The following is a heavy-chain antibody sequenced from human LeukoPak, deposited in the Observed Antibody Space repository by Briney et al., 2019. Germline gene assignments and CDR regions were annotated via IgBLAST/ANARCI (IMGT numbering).Heavy chain of an antibody. CDR2: IYYSGSS. CDR3: ARVEVTADFDY. D-gene: IGHD1-1*01. CDR1: GGSISSSGYY. J-gene: IGHJ4*02. V-gene: IGHV4-39*07. Sequence: SETLSLTRTVSGGSISSSGYYWGWVRQPPGKELEWIGSIYYSGSSHYNPSLKSRVSMSRDTAKNQFSLNLSSVTAADTAVYYCARVEVTADFDYWGQGTLVTVSS.